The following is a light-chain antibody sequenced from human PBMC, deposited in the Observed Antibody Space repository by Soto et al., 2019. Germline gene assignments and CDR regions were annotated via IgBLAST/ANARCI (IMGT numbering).Light chain of an antibody. CDR2: DVT. CDR3: CSYTTSTTYV. Sequence: QSALTQPASVSGSPGQSITISCTGTSGDIATYNYVSWYQQQSGKAPKLLIYDVTKRPSGVSDRFSGSKSGNTASLTISGLQAEDEAAYYCCSYTTSTTYVFGTGTKLTVL. CDR1: SGDIATYNY. V-gene: IGLV2-14*03. J-gene: IGLJ1*01.